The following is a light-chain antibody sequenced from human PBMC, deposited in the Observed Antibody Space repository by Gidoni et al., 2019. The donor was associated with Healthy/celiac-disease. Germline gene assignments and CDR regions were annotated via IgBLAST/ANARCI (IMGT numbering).Light chain of an antibody. CDR2: DGS. J-gene: IGKJ5*01. CDR3: QQRSNWPRSIT. V-gene: IGKV3-11*01. CDR1: QSVSSY. Sequence: ETVLTQAPATLCLSPGERATLSCRASQSVSSYLDWYQQKPGQAPSLLFYDGSNRATGIPARFSGSGSGTDFTPPIISLEPAVFAVYSCQQRSNWPRSITFGQGTRLEIK.